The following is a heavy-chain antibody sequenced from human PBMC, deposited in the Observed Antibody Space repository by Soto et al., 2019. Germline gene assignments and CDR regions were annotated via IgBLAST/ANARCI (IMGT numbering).Heavy chain of an antibody. D-gene: IGHD5-18*01. J-gene: IGHJ4*02. CDR2: IRSKTDGGTT. V-gene: IGHV3-49*03. Sequence: SLRLSCTASGFTFGDYAMSWFRQAPGKGLEWVGFIRSKTDGGTTDYAAPVKGRFTISRDDSENTLYLQMNSLETEDTAVYYCSHGYYQYFNSWGQGTLVTVSS. CDR1: GFTFGDYA. CDR3: SHGYYQYFNS.